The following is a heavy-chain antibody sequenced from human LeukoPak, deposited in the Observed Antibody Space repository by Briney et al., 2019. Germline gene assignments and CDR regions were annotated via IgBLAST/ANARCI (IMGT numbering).Heavy chain of an antibody. Sequence: ASVKVSCKASGYTFTSNYIYWVRQAPGQGLEWMGRINPSGGSTSYTQKFQGRVTMTRDTSTSTVYMELSNLRSEDTAVYYCARRQGSQNDYWGQGTLVTVSS. CDR1: GYTFTSNY. J-gene: IGHJ4*02. V-gene: IGHV1-46*01. D-gene: IGHD3-10*01. CDR3: ARRQGSQNDY. CDR2: INPSGGST.